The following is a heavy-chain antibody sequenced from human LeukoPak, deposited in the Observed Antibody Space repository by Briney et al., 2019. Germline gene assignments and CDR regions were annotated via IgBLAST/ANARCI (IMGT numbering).Heavy chain of an antibody. Sequence: SETLSLTCTVSGGYISDYYWSWIRQRPGKGLEWIGYVYYSGSTNFNPSLKSRVTMSVDTSKNHFSLKLSSVTAADTAVYYCARVLGDYGGNRRFDYWGQGALVTVSS. D-gene: IGHD4-23*01. V-gene: IGHV4-59*01. CDR3: ARVLGDYGGNRRFDY. J-gene: IGHJ4*02. CDR1: GGYISDYY. CDR2: VYYSGST.